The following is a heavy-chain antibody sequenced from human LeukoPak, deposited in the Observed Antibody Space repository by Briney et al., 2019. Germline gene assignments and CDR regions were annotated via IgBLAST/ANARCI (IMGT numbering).Heavy chain of an antibody. Sequence: GGSLRLSCAASGFTFSSYAMSWVRQAPGKGLEWVSAISGSGGSTYYADSVKGRFTISRDNSKNTLYLQMNSLRAEDTAVYYCANTHYYYDSSGYYYDYWGQGTLVTVSS. CDR1: GFTFSSYA. CDR2: ISGSGGST. J-gene: IGHJ4*02. CDR3: ANTHYYYDSSGYYYDY. V-gene: IGHV3-23*01. D-gene: IGHD3-22*01.